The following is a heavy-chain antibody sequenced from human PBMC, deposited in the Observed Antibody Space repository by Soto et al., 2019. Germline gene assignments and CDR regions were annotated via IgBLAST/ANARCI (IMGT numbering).Heavy chain of an antibody. Sequence: QITLKESGPTLVKPTQTLTLTCTFSGFSLSTSGVGVGWIRQPPGKALEWLALIYWDDDKRYSPSLKSRLTITTNTSKNQEVLTMTNMDPVDTATYYCAHSLGPRWSNPAHFDYWGKGTLVTVSS. CDR1: GFSLSTSGVG. D-gene: IGHD3-3*01. J-gene: IGHJ4*02. V-gene: IGHV2-5*02. CDR3: AHSLGPRWSNPAHFDY. CDR2: IYWDDDK.